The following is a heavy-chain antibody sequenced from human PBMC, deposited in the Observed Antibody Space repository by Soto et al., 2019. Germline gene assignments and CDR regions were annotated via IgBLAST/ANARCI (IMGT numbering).Heavy chain of an antibody. V-gene: IGHV5-51*01. CDR3: ARHAPNDFWSGYVYYYGMDV. J-gene: IGHJ6*02. D-gene: IGHD3-3*01. CDR2: IYPGDSDT. CDR1: GYSLTSYW. Sequence: GESLKISCKGSGYSLTSYWIGWVRQMPGKGLEWMGIIYPGDSDTRYSPSFQGQVTISADKSISTAYLQWSSLKASDTAMYYCARHAPNDFWSGYVYYYGMDVWGQGTTVTVSS.